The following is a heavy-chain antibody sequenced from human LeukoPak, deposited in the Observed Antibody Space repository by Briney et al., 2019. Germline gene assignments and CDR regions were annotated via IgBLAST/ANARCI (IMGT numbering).Heavy chain of an antibody. D-gene: IGHD2-15*01. Sequence: ASVKVSCKTSGYSENFYGITWVRQVAGQGLEWMGWINPNSGGTNYAQKFQGRVTMTRDTSISTAYMELSRLRSDDTAVYYCARLGGPDAFDIWGQGTMVTVSS. CDR1: GYSENFYG. CDR2: INPNSGGT. J-gene: IGHJ3*02. V-gene: IGHV1-2*02. CDR3: ARLGGPDAFDI.